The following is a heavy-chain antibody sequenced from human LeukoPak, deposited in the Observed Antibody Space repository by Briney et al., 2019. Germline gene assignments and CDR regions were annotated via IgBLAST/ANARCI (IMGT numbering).Heavy chain of an antibody. J-gene: IGHJ6*02. CDR2: IYYSGST. V-gene: IGHV4-30-4*01. Sequence: SETLSLTCTVSGGSISSGDYYWSWIRQPPGKGLEWIGYIYYSGSTYYNPSLKSRVTISVDSSKNQFSLNLRSVTAADTAVYYCARVASSVEDVWGQGTTVTVSS. D-gene: IGHD3-22*01. CDR1: GGSISSGDYY. CDR3: ARVASSVEDV.